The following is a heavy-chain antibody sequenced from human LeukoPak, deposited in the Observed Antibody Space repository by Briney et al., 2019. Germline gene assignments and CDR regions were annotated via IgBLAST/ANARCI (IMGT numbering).Heavy chain of an antibody. CDR3: ARRNYYYSGGSCYGGFDY. V-gene: IGHV5-51*01. J-gene: IGHJ4*02. CDR2: IYPGDSDT. Sequence: ESLKISCKGSGYSFTSYWIGWVRQMPGKGLEWMGIIYPGDSDTRYSPSFQGQVTISADKSISTAYLQWSSLKASDTAMYYCARRNYYYSGGSCYGGFDYWGQGTLVTVSS. D-gene: IGHD2-15*01. CDR1: GYSFTSYW.